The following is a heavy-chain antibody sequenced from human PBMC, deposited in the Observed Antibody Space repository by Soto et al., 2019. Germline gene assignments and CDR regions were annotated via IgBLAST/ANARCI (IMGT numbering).Heavy chain of an antibody. V-gene: IGHV4-34*01. J-gene: IGHJ1*01. CDR1: GGSFSDYY. CDR2: INHSGST. CDR3: AGRGDSYAYVYFHH. Sequence: QVQLQQWGAGLLKPSETLSLTCAVYGGSFSDYYWSWIRQPPGKGLEWIGEINHSGSTNYNPSLTSRVTISVDTSKNQFFLKLSSVTAADTAVYYWAGRGDSYAYVYFHHWGQGTLVTVSS. D-gene: IGHD5-18*01.